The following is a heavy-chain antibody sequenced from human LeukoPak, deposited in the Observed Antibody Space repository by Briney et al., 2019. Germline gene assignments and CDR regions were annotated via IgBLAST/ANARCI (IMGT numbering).Heavy chain of an antibody. V-gene: IGHV3-23*01. Sequence: GGSLRLSCAASGFTYSIYDMSWVRQDPGKGLEWVSAISGSGGSTYYADSVKGRFTISRDNSKNTLYLQMNSLRAEDTAVYYCAKGLNIYPYWGQGTLVPVSS. CDR2: ISGSGGST. J-gene: IGHJ4*02. CDR1: GFTYSIYD. D-gene: IGHD2-2*02. CDR3: AKGLNIYPY.